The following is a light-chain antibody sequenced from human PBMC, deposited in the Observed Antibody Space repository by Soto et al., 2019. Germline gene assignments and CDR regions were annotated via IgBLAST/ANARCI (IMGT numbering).Light chain of an antibody. Sequence: IVLTQSPAPLSLSPGKRATLSCRASQNISNYLIWYHQKPGQAPRLLIYDVSNRATGIPARFSGSGSGTDCTLTISSLEPEDVAVYYCQQRSNWPRTLGQGTKVDIK. CDR3: QQRSNWPRT. CDR1: QNISNY. CDR2: DVS. J-gene: IGKJ1*01. V-gene: IGKV3-11*01.